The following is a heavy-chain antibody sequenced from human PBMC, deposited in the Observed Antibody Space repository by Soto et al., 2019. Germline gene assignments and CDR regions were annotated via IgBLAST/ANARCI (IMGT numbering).Heavy chain of an antibody. CDR3: AAGPVVVTARSDF. D-gene: IGHD2-21*02. CDR2: ISGSGSGT. CDR1: GFTFSNYA. V-gene: IGHV3-23*01. Sequence: GGSLRLSCAASGFTFSNYAMSWVRQAPGKGLEWVSAISGSGSGTYYADSVKGRFTISRDNSKNTLYLQMNSLRAEDTAVYYCAAGPVVVTARSDFWGQGTLVTVSS. J-gene: IGHJ4*02.